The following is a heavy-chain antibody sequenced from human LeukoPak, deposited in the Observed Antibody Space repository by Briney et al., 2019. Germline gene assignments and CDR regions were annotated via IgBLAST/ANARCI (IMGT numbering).Heavy chain of an antibody. J-gene: IGHJ6*02. D-gene: IGHD2-21*01. CDR3: ARGDYYYYGMDV. CDR1: GFTFSSYS. CDR2: ISSSSTI. Sequence: GGSLRLSCAASGFTFSSYSMNWVRQAPGKGLEWVSYISSSSTIYYADSVKGRFTISRDNAKNSLQMNSLRAEDTAVYYCARGDYYYYGMDVWGQGTTVTVSS. V-gene: IGHV3-48*04.